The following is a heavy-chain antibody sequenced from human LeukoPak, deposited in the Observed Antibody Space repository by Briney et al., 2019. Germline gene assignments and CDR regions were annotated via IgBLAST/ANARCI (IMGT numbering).Heavy chain of an antibody. Sequence: SETLSLTCTVSGASISSSSYYWGWIRQPPGKGLEWIGIIYHSGSTNYNPSLKSRVTISVDKSKNQFSLKLSSVTAADTAVYYCARVKVTYYYDSSGYPYYFDYWGQGTLVTVSS. D-gene: IGHD3-22*01. CDR3: ARVKVTYYYDSSGYPYYFDY. CDR1: GASISSSSYY. J-gene: IGHJ4*02. CDR2: IYHSGST. V-gene: IGHV4-39*07.